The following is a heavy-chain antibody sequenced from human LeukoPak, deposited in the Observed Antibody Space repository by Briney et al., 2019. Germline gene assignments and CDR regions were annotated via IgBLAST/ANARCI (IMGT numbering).Heavy chain of an antibody. CDR1: GGTFSSYA. V-gene: IGHV1-69*13. CDR2: IIPIFGTA. Sequence: ASVKVSCKASGGTFSSYAISWVRQAPGQGLEWMGGIIPIFGTANYAQKFQGRVTITADESTSTAYMELSSLRSEDTAVYYCARDRAGTIPPDNWFDPWGQGTLVTVSS. J-gene: IGHJ5*02. D-gene: IGHD1-1*01. CDR3: ARDRAGTIPPDNWFDP.